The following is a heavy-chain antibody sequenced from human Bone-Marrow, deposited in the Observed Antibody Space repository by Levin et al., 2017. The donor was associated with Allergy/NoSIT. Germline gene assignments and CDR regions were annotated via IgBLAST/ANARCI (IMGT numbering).Heavy chain of an antibody. V-gene: IGHV7-4-1*02. CDR2: INTNTGNP. D-gene: IGHD2-2*01. Sequence: ASVKVSCKASGYTFTSYAMNWVRQAPGQGLEWMGWINTNTGNPTYAQGFTGRFVFSLDTSVSTAYLQISSLKAEDTAVYYCARDARSGCSSTSCSSPPRGNWFDPWGQGTLVTVSS. J-gene: IGHJ5*02. CDR3: ARDARSGCSSTSCSSPPRGNWFDP. CDR1: GYTFTSYA.